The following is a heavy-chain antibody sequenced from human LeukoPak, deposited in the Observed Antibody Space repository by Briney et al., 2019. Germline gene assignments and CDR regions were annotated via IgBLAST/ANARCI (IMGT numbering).Heavy chain of an antibody. CDR3: TRSTGWYNTFDY. Sequence: GSLRLSCAASGFTFSSYWMSWVRQAPGKGLEWVANIKQDGSEKYYVDSVKGRFTISRDNAKKSVYLQMNSLRVEDMAFYYCTRSTGWYNTFDYWGQGALVTISS. J-gene: IGHJ4*02. V-gene: IGHV3-7*03. CDR1: GFTFSSYW. D-gene: IGHD2-8*02. CDR2: IKQDGSEK.